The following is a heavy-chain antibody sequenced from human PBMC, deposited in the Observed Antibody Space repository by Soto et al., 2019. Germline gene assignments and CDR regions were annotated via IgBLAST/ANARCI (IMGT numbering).Heavy chain of an antibody. CDR1: GFTFSSYG. CDR2: ISYDGSNK. CDR3: AKAQYYYGMDV. Sequence: PGGSLRLSCAASGFTFSSYGMHWVRQAPGKGLEWVAVISYDGSNKYYADSVKGRFTISRDNSKNTLYLQMNSLRAEDTAVYYCAKAQYYYGMDVWGQGTTVTVS. J-gene: IGHJ6*02. V-gene: IGHV3-30*18.